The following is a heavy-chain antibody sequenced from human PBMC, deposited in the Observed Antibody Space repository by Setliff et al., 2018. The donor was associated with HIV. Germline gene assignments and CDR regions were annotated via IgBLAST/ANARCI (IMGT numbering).Heavy chain of an antibody. CDR1: GGTFRGFG. CDR3: ATNPEMATINYYYYYMDV. D-gene: IGHD5-12*01. CDR2: VIPIFGTP. J-gene: IGHJ6*03. Sequence: SVKFSCKASGGTFRGFGISWVVQAPGQGLEWMGQVIPIFGTPRYARKFQGRVTITADESTSTVYMELSSLRSEDTAVYYCATNPEMATINYYYYYMDVWGKGTTVTVSS. V-gene: IGHV1-69*13.